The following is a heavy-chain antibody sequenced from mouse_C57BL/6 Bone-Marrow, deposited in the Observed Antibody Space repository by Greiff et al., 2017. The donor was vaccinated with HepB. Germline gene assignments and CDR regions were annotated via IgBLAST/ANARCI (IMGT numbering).Heavy chain of an antibody. V-gene: IGHV5-12*01. CDR3: ARRVYYDAMDY. CDR1: GFTFSDYY. J-gene: IGHJ4*01. Sequence: EVMLVESGGGLVQPGGSLKLSCAASGFTFSDYYMYWVRQTPEKRLEWVAYISNGGGSTYYPDTVKGRFTISRDNAKNTLYLQMSRLKSEDTAMYYCARRVYYDAMDYWGQGTSVTVSS. CDR2: ISNGGGST.